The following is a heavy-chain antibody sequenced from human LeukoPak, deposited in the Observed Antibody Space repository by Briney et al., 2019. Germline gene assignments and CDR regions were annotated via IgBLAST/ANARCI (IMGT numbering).Heavy chain of an antibody. J-gene: IGHJ4*02. CDR1: GGSIRSGSHY. CDR2: IYYSGST. V-gene: IGHV4-39*02. D-gene: IGHD3-22*01. CDR3: AKRDDSGGNLVDL. Sequence: PSETLSLTCTVSGGSIRSGSHYWAWIRQPPGKGLEWIGSIYYSGSTYYNPSLENRVTISIDTSKNHFSLKLSSLSAADSSVYYCAKRDDSGGNLVDLWGQGTLVTVS.